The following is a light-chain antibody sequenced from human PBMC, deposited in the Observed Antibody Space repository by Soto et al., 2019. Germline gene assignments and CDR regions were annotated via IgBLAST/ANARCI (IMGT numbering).Light chain of an antibody. CDR2: DAS. CDR1: QSVSSN. CDR3: QQYNTWPTYT. J-gene: IGKJ2*01. V-gene: IGKV3-15*01. Sequence: DIVMTQSPRTLSVSPGERATLSCRASQSVSSNLAWYQQKPGQAPRLLIYDASTRATGIPARFSGSGSGTDFTLSISSLQSEDFAVYFCQQYNTWPTYTFGQGTKLEI.